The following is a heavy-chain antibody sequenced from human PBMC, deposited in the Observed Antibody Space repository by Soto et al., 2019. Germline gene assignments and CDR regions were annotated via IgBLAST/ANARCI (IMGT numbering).Heavy chain of an antibody. V-gene: IGHV4-31*03. J-gene: IGHJ6*02. CDR2: IYYSGST. CDR3: ALGRITIFGVVPDGMDV. CDR1: GGSISIGGYY. Sequence: SXTLSLPFTVSGGSISIGGYYWRWIRQHPGKGLEWIGYIYYSGSTYYNPSLKSRVTISVDTSKNQFSLKLSSVTAADTAVYYCALGRITIFGVVPDGMDVWGQGTTVTVSS. D-gene: IGHD3-3*01.